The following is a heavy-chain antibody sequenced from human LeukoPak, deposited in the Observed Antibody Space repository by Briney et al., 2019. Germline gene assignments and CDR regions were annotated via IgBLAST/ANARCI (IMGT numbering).Heavy chain of an antibody. D-gene: IGHD6-19*01. CDR3: AKDRGSGWEGIYYYYYGMDV. CDR1: GFTFSSYG. CDR2: ISYDGSNK. J-gene: IGHJ6*02. Sequence: GGSLRLSCAASGFTFSSYGMHWVRQAPGKGLEWVAVISYDGSNKYYADSVKGRFTISRDNSKNTLYLQMNSLRAEDTAAYYCAKDRGSGWEGIYYYYYGMDVWGQGTTVTVSS. V-gene: IGHV3-30*18.